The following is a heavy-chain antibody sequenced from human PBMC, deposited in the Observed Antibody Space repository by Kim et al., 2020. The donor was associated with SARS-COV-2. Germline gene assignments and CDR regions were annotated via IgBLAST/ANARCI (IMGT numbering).Heavy chain of an antibody. Sequence: SETLSLTCAVSGGSISSGGYSWSWIRQPPGKGLEWIGYIYHSGSTYYNPSLKSRVTISVDRSKNQFSLKLSSVTAADTAVYYCARAHYEATEGNNWFDPWGQGTLVTVSS. V-gene: IGHV4-30-2*01. D-gene: IGHD3-22*01. CDR1: GGSISSGGYS. J-gene: IGHJ5*02. CDR2: IYHSGST. CDR3: ARAHYEATEGNNWFDP.